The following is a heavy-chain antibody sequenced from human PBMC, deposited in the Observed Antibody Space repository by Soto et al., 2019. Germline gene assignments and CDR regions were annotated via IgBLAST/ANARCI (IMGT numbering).Heavy chain of an antibody. V-gene: IGHV3-23*01. CDR1: GFTFSSYA. Sequence: LRLSCAASGFTFSSYAMSWVRQAPGKGLEWVSAISGSGGSTYYADSVKGRLTISRDNSKNTLYLQMNSLRAEDTAVYYCAKGPGDSSGWYGFDYWGQGTLVTVSS. CDR3: AKGPGDSSGWYGFDY. J-gene: IGHJ4*02. CDR2: ISGSGGST. D-gene: IGHD6-19*01.